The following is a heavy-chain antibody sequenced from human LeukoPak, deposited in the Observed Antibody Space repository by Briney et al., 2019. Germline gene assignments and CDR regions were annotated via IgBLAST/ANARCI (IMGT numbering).Heavy chain of an antibody. J-gene: IGHJ4*02. CDR3: ATDVGTVFFNN. D-gene: IGHD3/OR15-3a*01. CDR1: GFTFSSYA. CDR2: IDTSGGST. Sequence: GGSLRLSCAASGFTFSSYAMAWVRQTPGRGLEWVSTIDTSGGSTHYADSVKGRFTISRDNSKNTMYLQMNSLRVEDTAIYYCATDVGTVFFNNWGQGTVVTVSS. V-gene: IGHV3-23*01.